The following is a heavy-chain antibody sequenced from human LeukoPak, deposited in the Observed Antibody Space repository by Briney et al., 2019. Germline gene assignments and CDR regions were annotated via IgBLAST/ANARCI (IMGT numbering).Heavy chain of an antibody. D-gene: IGHD3-10*01. V-gene: IGHV3-21*01. Sequence: KPGGSLRLSCAASGFTFSSYSMNWVRQAPGKGLEWVSSISSSSSYIYYADSVKGRFTISRDNAKNSLYLQMNSLRAEDTAVYHCARVRGPTLVVYYLDCWGQGALVTVSS. CDR2: ISSSSSYI. J-gene: IGHJ4*02. CDR1: GFTFSSYS. CDR3: ARVRGPTLVVYYLDC.